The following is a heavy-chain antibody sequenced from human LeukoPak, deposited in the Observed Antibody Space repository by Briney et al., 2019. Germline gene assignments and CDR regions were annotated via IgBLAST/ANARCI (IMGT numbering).Heavy chain of an antibody. Sequence: GGSLRLSCAASGFTFSSNYMSWVRQAPGKGLEWASVIYSGGSTYYSDSVKGRFTISRDNSKNTLYLQMNSLRAEDTAVYYCAIVGYSYGKGYFDLWGRGTLVTVSS. CDR2: IYSGGST. CDR1: GFTFSSNY. D-gene: IGHD5-18*01. J-gene: IGHJ2*01. V-gene: IGHV3-53*01. CDR3: AIVGYSYGKGYFDL.